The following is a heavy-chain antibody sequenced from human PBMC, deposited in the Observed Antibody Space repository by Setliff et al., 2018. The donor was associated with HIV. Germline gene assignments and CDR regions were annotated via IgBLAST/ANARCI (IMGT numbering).Heavy chain of an antibody. CDR1: GGTFRSYA. Sequence: SVKVSCKAYGGTFRSYAITWVRQAPGQGLECMGGIIPMLGITNYAQRFQGRLTITADEYTGTAYMELSGLRSEDTAVYYCATRGRDLGFDYWGQGTLVTVSS. J-gene: IGHJ4*02. CDR2: IIPMLGIT. CDR3: ATRGRDLGFDY. V-gene: IGHV1-69*10. D-gene: IGHD1-1*01.